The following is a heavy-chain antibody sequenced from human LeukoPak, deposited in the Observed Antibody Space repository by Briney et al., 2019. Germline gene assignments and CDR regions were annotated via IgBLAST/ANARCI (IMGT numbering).Heavy chain of an antibody. CDR1: GYTFTSYD. J-gene: IGHJ5*02. V-gene: IGHV1-8*01. CDR3: ARRLLRYFGGISPLGLRP. CDR2: MNPNSGNT. D-gene: IGHD3-9*01. Sequence: GASVKVSCKASGYTFTSYDINWVRQATEQGLEWMGWMNPNSGNTGYAQKFQGRVTMTRNTSISTAYMELSSLRSDDTAVYYCARRLLRYFGGISPLGLRPWGQETLVTVSS.